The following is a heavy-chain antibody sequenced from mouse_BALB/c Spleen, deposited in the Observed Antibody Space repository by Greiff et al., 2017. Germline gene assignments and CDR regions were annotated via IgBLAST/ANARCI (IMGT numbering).Heavy chain of an antibody. CDR1: GFSLTGYG. CDR3: ASTTYYGSSWFAY. Sequence: QVQLKQSGPGLVAPSQSLSITCTVSGFSLTGYGVNWVRQPPGKGLEWLGMIWGDGSTDYNSALKSRLSISKDNSKSQVFLKMNSLQTDDTARYYCASTTYYGSSWFAYWGQGTLVTVSA. D-gene: IGHD1-1*01. CDR2: IWGDGST. J-gene: IGHJ3*01. V-gene: IGHV2-6-7*01.